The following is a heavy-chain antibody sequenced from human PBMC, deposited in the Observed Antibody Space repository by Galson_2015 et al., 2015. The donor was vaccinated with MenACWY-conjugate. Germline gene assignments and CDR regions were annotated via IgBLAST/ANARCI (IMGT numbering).Heavy chain of an antibody. V-gene: IGHV3-53*01. J-gene: IGHJ4*02. CDR3: AKIVRHPVGPYFDS. Sequence: SLRLSCAASGFSVTSNFMGWVRQAPGQGLEWVALLYDDGTSRYAASVKGRFTISRDTFRTSLSLQMHGLRAEDTAMYFCAKIVRHPVGPYFDSWGQVTLVLVSS. CDR2: LYDDGTS. D-gene: IGHD2-21*01. CDR1: GFSVTSNF.